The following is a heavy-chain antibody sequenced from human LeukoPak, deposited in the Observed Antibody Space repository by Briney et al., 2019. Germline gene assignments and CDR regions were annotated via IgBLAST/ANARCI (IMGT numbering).Heavy chain of an antibody. D-gene: IGHD1-26*01. CDR3: TTDLKGSGSDTTTGFQY. Sequence: KTGGSLRLSCTASGFTFSNAWMSWVRQAPGKGLEWVGRIKSKPAGGSTDYAAPIKGRFTISRDDSKNTLYLQVNSLKVEDTAVYYCTTDLKGSGSDTTTGFQYWGQGTLVTVSS. J-gene: IGHJ4*02. CDR2: IKSKPAGGST. V-gene: IGHV3-15*01. CDR1: GFTFSNAW.